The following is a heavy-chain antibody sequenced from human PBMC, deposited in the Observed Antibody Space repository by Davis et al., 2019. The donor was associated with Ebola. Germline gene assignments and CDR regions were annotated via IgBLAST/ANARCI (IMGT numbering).Heavy chain of an antibody. CDR3: ARYYDFWSGYYSRPNGMDV. CDR1: GYTFTSYG. Sequence: ASVKVSCKASGYTFTSYGISWVRQAPGQGLEWMGWISAYNGNTNYAQKLQGRVTMATDTSTSTAYMELRSLRSDDTAVYYCARYYDFWSGYYSRPNGMDVWGKGTTVTVSS. J-gene: IGHJ6*04. D-gene: IGHD3-3*01. CDR2: ISAYNGNT. V-gene: IGHV1-18*01.